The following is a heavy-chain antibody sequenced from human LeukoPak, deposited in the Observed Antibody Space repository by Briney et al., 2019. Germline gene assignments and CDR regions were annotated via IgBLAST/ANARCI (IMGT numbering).Heavy chain of an antibody. Sequence: SETLSLTCVVYGGSFSGYYWSWIRQPPGKGLEWIGEINHSGSTNYNPSLKSRVTISVDTSKNQFSLKLSSVTAADTAVYYCARDIRGVILATFDYWGQGTLVTVSS. CDR1: GGSFSGYY. J-gene: IGHJ4*02. CDR2: INHSGST. V-gene: IGHV4-34*01. CDR3: ARDIRGVILATFDY. D-gene: IGHD3-10*01.